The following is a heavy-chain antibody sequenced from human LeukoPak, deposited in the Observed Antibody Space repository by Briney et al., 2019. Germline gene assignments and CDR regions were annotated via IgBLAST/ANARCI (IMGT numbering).Heavy chain of an antibody. CDR3: VRDRTKYCSSTSCPLDY. CDR2: INPYSGGT. CDR1: GYSFTGYY. Sequence: ASVKVSCKASGYSFTGYYMHWVRQAPGQGLEWMGWINPYSGGTNYAQKFQGRVTMTRDTSISTAYMELSRLRSDDTAVYYCVRDRTKYCSSTSCPLDYWGQGTLVTVSS. J-gene: IGHJ4*02. V-gene: IGHV1-2*02. D-gene: IGHD2-2*01.